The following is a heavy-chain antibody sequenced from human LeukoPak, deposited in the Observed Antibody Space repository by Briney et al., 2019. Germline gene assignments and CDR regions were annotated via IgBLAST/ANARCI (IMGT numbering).Heavy chain of an antibody. CDR2: INPKNGGT. J-gene: IGHJ4*02. CDR3: ARGNSMTEFDY. D-gene: IGHD2/OR15-2a*01. CDR1: GYSFIDYY. Sequence: ASVKLSCTASGYSFIDYYLHWGRQAPGPGLEWMGWINPKNGGTYYVQKFQGRVTMTRDTSISTVYLEVSRLTSDDTAMYYCARGNSMTEFDYWGQGTLVTVSS. V-gene: IGHV1-2*02.